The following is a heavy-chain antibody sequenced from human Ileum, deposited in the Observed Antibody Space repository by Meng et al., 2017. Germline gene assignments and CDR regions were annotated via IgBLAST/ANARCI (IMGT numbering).Heavy chain of an antibody. V-gene: IGHV3-74*01. D-gene: IGHD3-10*01. CDR1: GFTFSSYA. Sequence: GGSLRLSCAASGFTFSSYAMTWVRQAPGKGLECVSRIRGDGSDMNYADSVKGRFTMSRDNAKNTLFLQMNSLRADDTAVYYCVKGLTSGSGSGDYWGQGTLVTVSS. CDR2: IRGDGSDM. J-gene: IGHJ4*02. CDR3: VKGLTSGSGSGDY.